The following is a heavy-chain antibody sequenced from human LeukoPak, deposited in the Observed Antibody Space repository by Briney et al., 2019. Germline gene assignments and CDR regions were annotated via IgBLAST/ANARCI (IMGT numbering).Heavy chain of an antibody. V-gene: IGHV4-34*01. J-gene: IGHJ5*02. CDR3: AKDPQYPGWFDP. D-gene: IGHD1-14*01. CDR1: GGSFSDYY. Sequence: PSEILSLTCAVYGGSFSDYYWSWIRQPPGKGLEWIGEINHSGSTDYNPSLKSRVTISVDTSKNQFSLKVTSVTAADTAVYYCAKDPQYPGWFDPWGQGTLVTVSS. CDR2: INHSGST.